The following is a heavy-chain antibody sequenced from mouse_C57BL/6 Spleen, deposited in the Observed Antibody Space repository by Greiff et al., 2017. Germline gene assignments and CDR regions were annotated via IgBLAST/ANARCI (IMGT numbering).Heavy chain of an antibody. CDR2: INPNNGGT. CDR1: GYTFTDYN. Sequence: VQLQQSGPELVKPGASVKMSCKASGYTFTDYNMHWVKQSHGKSLEWIGYINPNNGGTSYNQKFKGKATLTVNKSSSTAYMELRSLTSEDSAVYYCARDYGYDEGGFDYWGQGTTLTVSS. D-gene: IGHD2-2*01. J-gene: IGHJ2*01. CDR3: ARDYGYDEGGFDY. V-gene: IGHV1-22*01.